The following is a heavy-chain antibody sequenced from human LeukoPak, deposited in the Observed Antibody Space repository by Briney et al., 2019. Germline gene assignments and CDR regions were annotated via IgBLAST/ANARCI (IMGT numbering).Heavy chain of an antibody. Sequence: ASVKVSCKASGYTFTGYYMHWVRQAPGQGLEWMGWINPNSGGTNYAQKFQGRVTMTRDTSTSTAYMELSRLRSDDTAVYYCARDFIRAWIGYCSSTSCYEGRWFDPWGQGTLVTVSS. CDR2: INPNSGGT. D-gene: IGHD2-2*01. J-gene: IGHJ5*02. CDR1: GYTFTGYY. V-gene: IGHV1-2*02. CDR3: ARDFIRAWIGYCSSTSCYEGRWFDP.